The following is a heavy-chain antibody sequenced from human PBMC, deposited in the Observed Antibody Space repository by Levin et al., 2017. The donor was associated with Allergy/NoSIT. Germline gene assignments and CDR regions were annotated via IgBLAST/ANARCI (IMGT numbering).Heavy chain of an antibody. CDR2: ISWNSGSI. CDR3: AKDSSSSVLGVGLFDY. Sequence: PGGSLRLSCAASGFTFDDYAMHWVRQAPGKGLEWVSGISWNSGSIGYADSVKGRFTISRDNAKNSLYLQMNSLRAEDTALYYCAKDSSSSVLGVGLFDYWGQGTLVTVSS. CDR1: GFTFDDYA. V-gene: IGHV3-9*01. D-gene: IGHD6-13*01. J-gene: IGHJ4*02.